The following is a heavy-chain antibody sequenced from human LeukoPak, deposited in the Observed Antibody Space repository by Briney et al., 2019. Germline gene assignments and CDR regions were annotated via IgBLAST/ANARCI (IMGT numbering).Heavy chain of an antibody. J-gene: IGHJ3*02. CDR1: GFTFSSYA. D-gene: IGHD2-15*01. V-gene: IGHV3-30-3*01. Sequence: GGSLRLSCAASGFTFSSYAMHWVRQAPGKGLEWVAVISYDGSNKYYADSVKGRFTISRDNSKNTLYLQMNSLRAEDTAVYYCARETGYCSGGSCYSKAFDIWGQGTMVTVSS. CDR3: ARETGYCSGGSCYSKAFDI. CDR2: ISYDGSNK.